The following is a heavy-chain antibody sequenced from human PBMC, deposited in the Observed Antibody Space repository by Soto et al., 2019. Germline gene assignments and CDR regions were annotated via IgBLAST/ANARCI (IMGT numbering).Heavy chain of an antibody. CDR1: GGTFGNYP. CDR2: IFPLTDIP. V-gene: IGHV1-69*04. CDR3: ARGPLVVLNYFES. Sequence: VKVSCKASGGTFGNYPINWVRQAPGQGLEWMGSIFPLTDIPDYAQNFQARLTISADKSTSTAYMELSSLTSDDTAMYFCARGPLVVLNYFESWGQGTLVTVSS. J-gene: IGHJ4*02.